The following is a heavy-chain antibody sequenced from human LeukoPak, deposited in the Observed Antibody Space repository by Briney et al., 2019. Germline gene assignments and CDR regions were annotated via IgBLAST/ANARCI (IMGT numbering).Heavy chain of an antibody. J-gene: IGHJ3*02. CDR2: ISSSSSYI. Sequence: GGSLRLSCAASGFTFSSYSMNWVRQAPGKGLEWVSSISSSSSYIYYADSVKGRFTISRDNAKNTLYLQMNSLRAEDTAIYYCAKDRGTSLCDAFDIRGQGTMVTVSS. V-gene: IGHV3-21*04. D-gene: IGHD6-25*01. CDR3: AKDRGTSLCDAFDI. CDR1: GFTFSSYS.